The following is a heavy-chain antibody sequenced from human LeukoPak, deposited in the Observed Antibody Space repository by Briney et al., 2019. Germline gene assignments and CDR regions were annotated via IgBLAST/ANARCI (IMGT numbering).Heavy chain of an antibody. J-gene: IGHJ4*02. V-gene: IGHV3-33*01. CDR2: IWYDGSNK. CDR1: GFTFSSYG. CDR3: ARTDDYGDYGDFDY. Sequence: PGGSLRLSCAASGFTFSSYGMHWVRQAPGKALEWVAVIWYDGSNKYYADSVKGRFTISRDNSKNTLYLQMNSLRAEDTAVYYCARTDDYGDYGDFDYWGQGTLVTVSS. D-gene: IGHD4-17*01.